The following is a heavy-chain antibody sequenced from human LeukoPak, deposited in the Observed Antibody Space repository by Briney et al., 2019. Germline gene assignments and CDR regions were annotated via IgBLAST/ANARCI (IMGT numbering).Heavy chain of an antibody. CDR1: GFTFSSYG. CDR2: ISGSGGST. J-gene: IGHJ3*02. D-gene: IGHD1-26*01. Sequence: GGSLRLSCAASGFTFSSYGMSWVRQAPGKGLEWVSAISGSGGSTYYADSVKGRFTISRDNAKNSLYLQMNSLRAEDTAVYYCARDKVGATYGAFDIWGQGTMVTVSS. V-gene: IGHV3-23*01. CDR3: ARDKVGATYGAFDI.